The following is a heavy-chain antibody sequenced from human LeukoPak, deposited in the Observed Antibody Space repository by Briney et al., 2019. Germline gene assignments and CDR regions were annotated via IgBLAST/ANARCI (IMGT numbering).Heavy chain of an antibody. Sequence: GGSLRLSCAASGFDLGHYEVNWVRQAPGKGLEWIAHISVRAATIYYGDSVKGRFTISRDNSKNIVYLEMNSLRVEDTAVYCARDRDGSGSYFTYWVDPWGQGTLVTVSS. J-gene: IGHJ5*02. CDR1: GFDLGHYE. CDR3: ARDRDGSGSYFTYWVDP. V-gene: IGHV3-48*03. CDR2: ISVRAATI. D-gene: IGHD3-10*01.